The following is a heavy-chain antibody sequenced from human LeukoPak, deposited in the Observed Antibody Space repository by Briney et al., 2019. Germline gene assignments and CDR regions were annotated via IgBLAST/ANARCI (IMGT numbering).Heavy chain of an antibody. Sequence: GGSLRLSCAASGFTFSSYAMSWVRQAPGTGLEWVSAISGSGGSTYYADSVKGRFTISRDNSKNTLYLQMNSLRAEDTAVYYCAKVAVDCSGGSCYSDWGQGTLVTVSS. CDR2: ISGSGGST. D-gene: IGHD2-15*01. CDR1: GFTFSSYA. V-gene: IGHV3-23*01. CDR3: AKVAVDCSGGSCYSD. J-gene: IGHJ4*02.